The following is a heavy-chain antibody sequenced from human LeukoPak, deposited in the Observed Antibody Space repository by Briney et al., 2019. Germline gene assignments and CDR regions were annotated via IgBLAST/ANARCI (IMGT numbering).Heavy chain of an antibody. CDR1: GGTFSSYA. D-gene: IGHD6-6*01. V-gene: IGHV1-69*05. J-gene: IGHJ1*01. CDR2: IIPIFGTA. CDR3: ASFIAARRFYFQH. Sequence: ASVKVSCKASGGTFSSYAISWVRQAPGQGLEWMGGIIPIFGTANYAQKFQGRVTITTDESTSTAYMELSSPRSEDTAVYYCASFIAARRFYFQHWARAPWSPSPQ.